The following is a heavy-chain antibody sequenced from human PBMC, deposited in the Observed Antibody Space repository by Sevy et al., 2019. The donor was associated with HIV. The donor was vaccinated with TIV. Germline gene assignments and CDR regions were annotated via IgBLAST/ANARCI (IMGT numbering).Heavy chain of an antibody. CDR1: GFTFSSYA. D-gene: IGHD1-7*01. CDR3: AKDFGTITGTTMLVYYYYYGMDV. Sequence: GGSLRLSCAASGFTFSSYAMSWVRQAPGKGLEWVSAISGSGGSTYYADSVKGRFTISRDNSKNTLYLQMNSLRAEDTAVYYCAKDFGTITGTTMLVYYYYYGMDVWDQGTTVTVSS. V-gene: IGHV3-23*01. J-gene: IGHJ6*02. CDR2: ISGSGGST.